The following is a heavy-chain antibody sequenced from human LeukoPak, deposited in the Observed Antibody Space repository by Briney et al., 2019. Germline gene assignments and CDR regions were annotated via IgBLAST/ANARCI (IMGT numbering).Heavy chain of an antibody. CDR1: GGSISSSSYY. CDR3: ARVDTYGFDYYYAMDV. J-gene: IGHJ6*02. V-gene: IGHV4-39*01. CDR2: IYYSGST. Sequence: SETLSLTCTVSGGSISSSSYYWGWIRQPPGKGLEWIGSIYYSGSTYYNPSLKSRVTISVDTSKNQFSLKLSSVTAADTAVYYCARVDTYGFDYYYAMDVWGQGTTVTVSS. D-gene: IGHD5-18*01.